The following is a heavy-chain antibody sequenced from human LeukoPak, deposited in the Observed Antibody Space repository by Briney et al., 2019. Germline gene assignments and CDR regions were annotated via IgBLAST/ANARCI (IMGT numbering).Heavy chain of an antibody. D-gene: IGHD6-19*01. Sequence: ASVKVSCKASGYSFTSYFMHRVRQAPGQGLEWMGIINPSAGGIDYAQKFQGRITMTRDTSTSTVYMELRSLRSEDTAVYYCARARPDSSGWYQRPFDYWGQGTLVTVSS. CDR1: GYSFTSYF. V-gene: IGHV1-46*01. J-gene: IGHJ4*02. CDR2: INPSAGGI. CDR3: ARARPDSSGWYQRPFDY.